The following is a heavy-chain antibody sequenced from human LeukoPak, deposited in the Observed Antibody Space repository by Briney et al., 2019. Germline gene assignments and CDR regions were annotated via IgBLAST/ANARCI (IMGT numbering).Heavy chain of an antibody. CDR1: GFTFSTYA. Sequence: GGSLRLSCSASGFTFSTYAMHWVRQAPGKGLEYVSAISSNGGSTFYADSVKDRFTISRDNSKNTLYLQVSSLRPEDTAVYYCVKDWGSSTWFYWYFDLWGRGTLVTVSS. CDR3: VKDWGSSTWFYWYFDL. D-gene: IGHD3-16*01. V-gene: IGHV3-64D*06. J-gene: IGHJ2*01. CDR2: ISSNGGST.